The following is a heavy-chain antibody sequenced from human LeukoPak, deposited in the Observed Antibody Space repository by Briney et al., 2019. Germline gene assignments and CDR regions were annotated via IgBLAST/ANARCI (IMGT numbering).Heavy chain of an antibody. CDR2: ISSSSSYI. D-gene: IGHD5-18*01. CDR1: GFTFSSYS. Sequence: GGSLRLSCAASGFTFSSYSMNWVRQAPGKGLEWVSSISSSSSYIYYADSVKGRFTISRDNAKNSLYLQMNSLRAEDTAVYYCARDPSGSRGYSYAGGDYWGQGTLVTVSS. CDR3: ARDPSGSRGYSYAGGDY. V-gene: IGHV3-21*01. J-gene: IGHJ4*02.